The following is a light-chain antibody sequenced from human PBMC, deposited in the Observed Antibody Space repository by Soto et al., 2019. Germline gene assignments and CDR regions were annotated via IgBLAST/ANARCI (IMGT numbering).Light chain of an antibody. CDR2: GDN. J-gene: IGLJ2*01. V-gene: IGLV1-40*01. CDR3: QSYDSSNVV. Sequence: QSVLTQPPSVSGAPGQRVSISCTGSTSNIGAPYDVHWYQHLPGTAPKLLIYGDNNRPSGVPDRFSGSKSGTSASLAITRLQAEDEADYYCQSYDSSNVVFGGGTKLTVL. CDR1: TSNIGAPYD.